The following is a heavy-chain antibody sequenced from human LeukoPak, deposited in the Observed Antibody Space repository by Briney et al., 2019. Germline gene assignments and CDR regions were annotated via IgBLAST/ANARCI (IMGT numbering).Heavy chain of an antibody. CDR2: VWYDESNK. V-gene: IGHV3-33*01. Sequence: GGSLRLSCAASGFTFRSYDMHWVRQAPGKGLEWVAVVWYDESNKYYVDSVKGRFTISRDNSKNTLYLQMNSLRVEDTALYYCAREDSSGAFDIWGQGTMVTVSS. CDR3: AREDSSGAFDI. CDR1: GFTFRSYD. D-gene: IGHD3-22*01. J-gene: IGHJ3*02.